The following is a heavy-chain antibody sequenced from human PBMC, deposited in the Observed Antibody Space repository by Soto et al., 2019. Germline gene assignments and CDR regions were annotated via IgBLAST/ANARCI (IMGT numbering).Heavy chain of an antibody. J-gene: IGHJ5*02. V-gene: IGHV2-5*02. D-gene: IGHD3-16*01. CDR3: ARGGNWFDP. CDR2: IYWDDDK. CDR1: GFSLSTSGVG. Sequence: QITLKESGPTLVKPTQTLTLTCTFSGFSLSTSGVGVDWIRQPPGKALEWLALIYWDDDKRYSPSLKSRLTITKDTPKNQVVHTMTNMDPVDTATYYCARGGNWFDPWGQGTLVTVSS.